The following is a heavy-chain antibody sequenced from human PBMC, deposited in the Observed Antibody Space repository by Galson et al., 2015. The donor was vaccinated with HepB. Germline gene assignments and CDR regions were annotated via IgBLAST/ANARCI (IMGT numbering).Heavy chain of an antibody. J-gene: IGHJ5*02. D-gene: IGHD4-23*01. V-gene: IGHV1-2*02. Sequence: VKVSCKASGYTFTGYYMHWVRQAPGQGLEWMGWINPNSGGTNYAQKFQGRVTMTRDTSISTAYMELSRLRSDDTAVYYCARDHDYGGNSWIDPWGQGTLVTVSS. CDR1: GYTFTGYY. CDR2: INPNSGGT. CDR3: ARDHDYGGNSWIDP.